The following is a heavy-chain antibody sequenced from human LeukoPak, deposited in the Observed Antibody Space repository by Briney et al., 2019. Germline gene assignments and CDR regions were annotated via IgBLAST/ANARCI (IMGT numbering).Heavy chain of an antibody. CDR3: ASASTVTRLYYFDY. CDR2: IYYSGST. D-gene: IGHD4-11*01. Sequence: SETLSLTCTVSGGSISSSSYYWGWIRQPPGKGLEWVGSIYYSGSTYYNPSLKSRVTISVDPSKNQFSLKLSSVTAADTAVYYCASASTVTRLYYFDYWGQGTLVTVSS. J-gene: IGHJ4*02. CDR1: GGSISSSSYY. V-gene: IGHV4-39*01.